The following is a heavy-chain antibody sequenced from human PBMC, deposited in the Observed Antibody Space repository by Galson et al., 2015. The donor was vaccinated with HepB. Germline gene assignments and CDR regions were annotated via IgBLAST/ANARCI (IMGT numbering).Heavy chain of an antibody. J-gene: IGHJ4*02. CDR3: ARDGWGRSSMYYFDY. D-gene: IGHD2/OR15-2a*01. CDR2: ISYDGSNK. V-gene: IGHV3-30*04. Sequence: SLRLSCAASGFTFSSYAMHWVRQAPGKGLEWVAVISYDGSNKYYADSVKGRFTISRDNSKNTLYLQMNSLRAEDTAVYYCARDGWGRSSMYYFDYWGQGTLVTVSS. CDR1: GFTFSSYA.